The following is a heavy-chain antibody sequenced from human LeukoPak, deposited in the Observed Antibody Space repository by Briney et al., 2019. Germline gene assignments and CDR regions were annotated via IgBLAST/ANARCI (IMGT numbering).Heavy chain of an antibody. J-gene: IGHJ4*02. CDR3: ASQRRGDGGSWRFDY. CDR1: GFTFSSYW. D-gene: IGHD2-15*01. V-gene: IGHV3-74*01. Sequence: SGGSLRLSCAASGFTFSSYWMHWVRQAPGKGLVWVSRINSDGSSTSYADSVKGRFTISRDNAKNTLYLQMNSLRAEDTAVYYCASQRRGDGGSWRFDYWGQGTLVTVSS. CDR2: INSDGSST.